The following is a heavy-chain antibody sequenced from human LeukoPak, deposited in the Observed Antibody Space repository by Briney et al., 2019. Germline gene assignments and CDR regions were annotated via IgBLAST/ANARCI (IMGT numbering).Heavy chain of an antibody. CDR1: GYTFPDYY. CDR2: INPNSGGT. J-gene: IGHJ4*02. V-gene: IGHV1-2*02. CDR3: ARKGRIYGDYDY. D-gene: IGHD4-17*01. Sequence: ASVKVSCKAFGYTFPDYYIHWVRQAPGQGLEWIGFINPNSGGTHYAQKFQGRVTVTRDTSISTVYMEMMRLRSDDTAVYYCARKGRIYGDYDYWGRGTLVTVSS.